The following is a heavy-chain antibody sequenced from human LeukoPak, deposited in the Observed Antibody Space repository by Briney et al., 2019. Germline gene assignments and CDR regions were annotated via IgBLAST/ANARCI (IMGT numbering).Heavy chain of an antibody. CDR1: GGFISSYY. CDR3: ASSSGYYEVDY. D-gene: IGHD3-22*01. V-gene: IGHV4-59*08. CDR2: IYYSGST. J-gene: IGHJ4*02. Sequence: SETLSLTCTVSGGFISSYYWSWIRQPPGKGLEWIGYIYYSGSTNYNPSLKSRVTISVDTSKNQFSLKLSSVTAADTAVYYCASSSGYYEVDYWGQGTLVTVSS.